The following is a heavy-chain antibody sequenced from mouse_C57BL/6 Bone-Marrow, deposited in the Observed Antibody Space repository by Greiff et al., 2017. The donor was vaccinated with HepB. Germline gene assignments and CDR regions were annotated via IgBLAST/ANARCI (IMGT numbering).Heavy chain of an antibody. Sequence: VQLQQSGAELVRPGASVKLSCKASGYTFTDYYINWVKQRPGQGLEWIARIYPGSGNTYYNEKFKGKATLTAEKSSSTAYMQLSSLTSEDSAVYFCARGCGYYGFAYWGQGTLVTVSA. J-gene: IGHJ3*01. V-gene: IGHV1-76*01. CDR1: GYTFTDYY. CDR3: ARGCGYYGFAY. CDR2: IYPGSGNT. D-gene: IGHD2-3*01.